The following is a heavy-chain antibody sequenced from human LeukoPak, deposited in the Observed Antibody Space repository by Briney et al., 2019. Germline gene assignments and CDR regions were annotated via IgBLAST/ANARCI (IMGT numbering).Heavy chain of an antibody. V-gene: IGHV4-34*01. CDR1: GGSFSGYY. CDR3: ARAKLPHYYGSGSSDYPFDY. D-gene: IGHD3-10*01. J-gene: IGHJ4*02. Sequence: SETLSLTCAVYGGSFSGYYWSWIRQPPGKGLEWIGEINHSESTNYNPSLKSRVTISVDTSKNQFSLKLSSVTAADTAVYYCARAKLPHYYGSGSSDYPFDYWGQGTLVTVSS. CDR2: INHSEST.